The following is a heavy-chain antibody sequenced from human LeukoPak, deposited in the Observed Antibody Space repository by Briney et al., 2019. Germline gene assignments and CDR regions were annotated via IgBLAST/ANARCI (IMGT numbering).Heavy chain of an antibody. V-gene: IGHV1-69*05. CDR3: AAQMRRLLGGRDY. Sequence: SVKVSCKASGGTFSSYAISWVRQAPGQGLEWMGGIIPIFGTANYAQKFQGRVTITTDESTSTAYMELSSLRSEDTAVYYCAAQMRRLLGGRDYWGQGTMVTVSS. CDR2: IIPIFGTA. CDR1: GGTFSSYA. J-gene: IGHJ4*02. D-gene: IGHD3-16*01.